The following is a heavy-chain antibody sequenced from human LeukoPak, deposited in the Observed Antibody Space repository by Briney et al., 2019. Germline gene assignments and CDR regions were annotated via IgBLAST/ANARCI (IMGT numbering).Heavy chain of an antibody. V-gene: IGHV4-59*08. D-gene: IGHD3-10*01. CDR1: GGSISSYY. CDR3: ARHGSGNVQYYSSGSYFDRRRSYYFDY. CDR2: IYYSGST. Sequence: SETLSLTGTVSGGSISSYYWSWIRQPPGKGREWSGYIYYSGSTDSNPSLKSVVTISVDTSKNQFSLKMSSVIAADTAVYYCARHGSGNVQYYSSGSYFDRRRSYYFDYWGQGTLVTVSS. J-gene: IGHJ4*02.